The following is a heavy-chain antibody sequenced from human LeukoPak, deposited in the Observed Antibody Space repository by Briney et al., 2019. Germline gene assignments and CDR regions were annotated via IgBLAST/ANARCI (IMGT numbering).Heavy chain of an antibody. Sequence: PGGSLRLSCAASGFSFSSFSMNWVRQAPGKGLEWVSSISSSSSDYISYADSVKGRFTISRDNAKNSLYLQMNRLRAEDTALYYCATNGGGDSGYGNFDYWGQGTLVTVSS. CDR3: ATNGGGDSGYGNFDY. V-gene: IGHV3-21*01. CDR2: ISSSSSDYI. D-gene: IGHD5-12*01. CDR1: GFSFSSFS. J-gene: IGHJ4*02.